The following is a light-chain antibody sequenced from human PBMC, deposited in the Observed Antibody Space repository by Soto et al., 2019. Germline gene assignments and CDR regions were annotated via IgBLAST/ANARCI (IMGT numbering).Light chain of an antibody. J-gene: IGLJ1*01. CDR2: DNN. CDR3: AAWNDNLNGPSYV. CDR1: SSNIGSNA. Sequence: QSVLTQPPSTSGIPGQRVTISCSGSSSNIGSNAVNWYQQLPGTAPKLLIYDNNQRPSGVPDRFSGSKSGTSASLAISGLQSEDEADYYCAAWNDNLNGPSYVFGAGTKVTVL. V-gene: IGLV1-44*01.